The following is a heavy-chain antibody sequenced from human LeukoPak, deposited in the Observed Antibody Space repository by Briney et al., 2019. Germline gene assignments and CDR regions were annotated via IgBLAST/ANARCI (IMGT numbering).Heavy chain of an antibody. Sequence: SETLSLTCTVSGGSISSGDYYWSWIRQPPGKGLEWIGSIYYSGSTYYNPSLKSRVTISVDTSKNQFSLKLSSVTAADTAVYYCARLSVPTMIIVEGGDYWGQGTLVTVSS. CDR1: GGSISSGDYY. CDR2: IYYSGST. D-gene: IGHD3-22*01. J-gene: IGHJ4*02. CDR3: ARLSVPTMIIVEGGDY. V-gene: IGHV4-39*01.